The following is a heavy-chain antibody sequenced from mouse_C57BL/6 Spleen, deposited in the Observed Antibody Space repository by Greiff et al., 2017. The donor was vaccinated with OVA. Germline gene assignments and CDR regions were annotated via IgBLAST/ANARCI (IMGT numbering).Heavy chain of an antibody. V-gene: IGHV5-9*01. J-gene: IGHJ4*01. CDR1: GFTFSSYT. CDR2: ISGGGGNT. CDR3: ARHGSYYAMDY. Sequence: DVMLVESGGGLVKPGGSLKLSCAASGFTFSSYTMSWVRQTPEKRLEWVATISGGGGNTYYPDSVKGRFTISRDNAKNTLYLQMSSLRSEDTALYYCARHGSYYAMDYWGQGTSVTVSS.